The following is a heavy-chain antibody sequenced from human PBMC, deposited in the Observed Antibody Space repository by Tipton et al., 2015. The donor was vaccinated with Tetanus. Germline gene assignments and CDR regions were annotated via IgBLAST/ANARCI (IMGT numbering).Heavy chain of an antibody. CDR2: IQRGGST. Sequence: GLVKPSETLSLTCGVFGDYLSDYYWTWVRQPPGKGLEWIGEIQRGGSTNYNPSLKSRVSMSLDTSKNQISLRLTSVTAADTAVYYCARGWSECSSWSCSPFDSWGQGTLVTVSS. J-gene: IGHJ4*02. CDR3: ARGWSECSSWSCSPFDS. V-gene: IGHV4-34*01. CDR1: GDYLSDYY. D-gene: IGHD2-2*01.